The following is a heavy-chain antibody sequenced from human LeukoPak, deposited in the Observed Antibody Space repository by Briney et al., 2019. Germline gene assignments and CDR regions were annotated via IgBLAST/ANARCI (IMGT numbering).Heavy chain of an antibody. Sequence: GGSLRLSCEASGFTFSAYRMNWVRQAPGKGLEWVSSISSSSTYIYYVDSVQGRFTISRDNAKNSLYLQINSLRAEDTAVYYCARGSKLYCSSTSCYMDVWGKGTTVTVSS. V-gene: IGHV3-21*01. CDR2: ISSSSTYI. J-gene: IGHJ6*04. D-gene: IGHD2-2*01. CDR3: ARGSKLYCSSTSCYMDV. CDR1: GFTFSAYR.